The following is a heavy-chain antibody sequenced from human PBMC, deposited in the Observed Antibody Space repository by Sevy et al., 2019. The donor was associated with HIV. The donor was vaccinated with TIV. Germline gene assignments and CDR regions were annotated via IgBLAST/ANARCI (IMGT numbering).Heavy chain of an antibody. J-gene: IGHJ4*02. CDR3: IRGGANTSPADY. CDR1: GFTFGDYS. D-gene: IGHD2-2*01. Sequence: GGSLSLSCTASGFTFGDYSMSWFRQAPGKGLEWVGFIRSKAYGGTTAYAASVKGRFTILRDDSKSIAYLQMNSLITDDTAVYYCIRGGANTSPADYWGQGTLVTVSS. V-gene: IGHV3-49*03. CDR2: IRSKAYGGTT.